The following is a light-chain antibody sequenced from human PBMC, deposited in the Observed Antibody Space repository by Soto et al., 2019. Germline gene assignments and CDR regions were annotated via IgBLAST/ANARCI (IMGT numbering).Light chain of an antibody. V-gene: IGKV3-20*01. CDR2: GAS. J-gene: IGKJ3*01. Sequence: VLTLSPGALSLSPGEFATLSSRPRQSVSSSYFACYQQTPGQPLRLFFYGASSIDTGLPHRLRAGGFATAFTLTISRLEREDVAVYYCQQYGSTPFTYGPGAKVDIK. CDR3: QQYGSTPFT. CDR1: QSVSSSY.